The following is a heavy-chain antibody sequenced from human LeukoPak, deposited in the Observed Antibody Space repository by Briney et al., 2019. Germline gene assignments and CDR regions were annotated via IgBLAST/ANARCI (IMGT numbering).Heavy chain of an antibody. V-gene: IGHV1-24*01. CDR2: FDPEDGET. CDR3: ARGVGIVGASGDY. Sequence: ASVKVSCKVSGYTLTELSMHWVRQAPGKGLEWMGGFDPEDGETIYAQKFQGRVTMTRDTSISTAYMELSRLRSDDTAVYYCARGVGIVGASGDYWGQGTLVTVSS. D-gene: IGHD1-26*01. CDR1: GYTLTELS. J-gene: IGHJ4*02.